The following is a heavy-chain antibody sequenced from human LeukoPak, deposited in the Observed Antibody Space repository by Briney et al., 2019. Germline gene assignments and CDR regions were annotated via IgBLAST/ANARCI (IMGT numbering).Heavy chain of an antibody. V-gene: IGHV3-64*02. CDR2: INTDGRIT. CDR3: TRDGGSFCDFDY. J-gene: IGHJ4*02. CDR1: GFSFRNYA. Sequence: GGSLGLSCVASGFSFRNYAIHWVRQAPGKGLEYVSVINTDGRITYYADSVKGRFTISRDSSKNTVYLQMGSLRGEDMAVYYCTRDGGSFCDFDYWGQGALVTVSS. D-gene: IGHD1-26*01.